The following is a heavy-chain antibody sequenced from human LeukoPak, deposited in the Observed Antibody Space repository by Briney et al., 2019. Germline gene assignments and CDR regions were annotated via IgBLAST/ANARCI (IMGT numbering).Heavy chain of an antibody. CDR2: INHSGST. J-gene: IGHJ5*01. CDR1: GGSFSGYY. Sequence: SETLSLTCAVYGGSFSGYYWSWIRQPPGKGLEWIGEINHSGSTNYNPSLKSRVTISVDTSKNQFSLKLSSVTAADTAVYYCARGRGRGVLITTSRRSFWFDSWGQGALVTVSS. V-gene: IGHV4-34*01. D-gene: IGHD3-22*01. CDR3: ARGRGRGVLITTSRRSFWFDS.